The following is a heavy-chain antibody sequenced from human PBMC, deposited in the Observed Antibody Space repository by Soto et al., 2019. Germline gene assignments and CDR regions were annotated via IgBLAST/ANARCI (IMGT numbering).Heavy chain of an antibody. CDR3: ARLRSGPDNGWYWAFDY. Sequence: PSETLSLTCTVSGGSISSYYWSWIRQPPGKGPEWIGYIYYSGSANYNPSLKSRVTISVDTSRNQFSLKLSSVTAAATAVYYCARLRSGPDNGWYWAFDYWGQGTLVTVSS. CDR1: GGSISSYY. CDR2: IYYSGSA. V-gene: IGHV4-59*08. J-gene: IGHJ4*02. D-gene: IGHD6-19*01.